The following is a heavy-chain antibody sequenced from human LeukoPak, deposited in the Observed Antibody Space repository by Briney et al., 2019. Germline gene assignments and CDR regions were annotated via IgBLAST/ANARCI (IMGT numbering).Heavy chain of an antibody. Sequence: SQTLSLTFAISGDRVSSDSAAWNWIRQSPSRGLEWLARTYFRSKWYYDYALAVKGRITINPDTSKNQFSLQLNSVTPEDTAVYFCARDPVGGSTIFDSWGQGALVTVSS. CDR3: ARDPVGGSTIFDS. CDR1: GDRVSSDSAA. D-gene: IGHD1-26*01. V-gene: IGHV6-1*01. J-gene: IGHJ4*02. CDR2: TYFRSKWYY.